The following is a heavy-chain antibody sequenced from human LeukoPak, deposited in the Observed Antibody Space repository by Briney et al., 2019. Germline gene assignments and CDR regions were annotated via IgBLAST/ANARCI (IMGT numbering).Heavy chain of an antibody. CDR3: ARDSGSYSSVVS. D-gene: IGHD1-26*01. V-gene: IGHV1-2*06. CDR1: GYTFTGYY. CDR2: INPNSGGT. Sequence: ASVKVSCKASGYTFTGYYMHWVRQAPGRGLEWMGRINPNSGGTNYAQKFQGRVTMTRDTSISTAYMELSRLRSDDTAVYYCARDSGSYSSVVSWGQGTLVTVSS. J-gene: IGHJ4*02.